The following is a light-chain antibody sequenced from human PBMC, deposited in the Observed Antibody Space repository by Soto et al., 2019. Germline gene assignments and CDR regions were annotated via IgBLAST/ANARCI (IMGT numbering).Light chain of an antibody. CDR2: GAT. V-gene: IGKV1-39*01. CDR1: QTISIY. CDR3: QESDSFPYT. J-gene: IGKJ2*01. Sequence: DIRMTQSPSSLSASVGDRVTITCRASQTISIYLNWYQVKPGKAPNLLIYGATRLQTGVPSRFNSSGSGTEFSLTITSLQPEDLATYFCQESDSFPYTFGQGTRLEIK.